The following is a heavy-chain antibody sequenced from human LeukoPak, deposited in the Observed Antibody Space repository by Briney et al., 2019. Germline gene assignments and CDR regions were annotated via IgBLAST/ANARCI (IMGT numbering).Heavy chain of an antibody. CDR1: GFTFSSYS. CDR3: ARDRVGPFDY. Sequence: GGSLRLSCAASGFTFSSYSMNWVRQAPGKGLEWVSSISSSSSYIHYADSVKGRFTISRDNAKNSLYLQMNSLRAEDTAVYYCARDRVGPFDYWGQGTLVTVSS. J-gene: IGHJ4*02. D-gene: IGHD1-26*01. CDR2: ISSSSSYI. V-gene: IGHV3-21*01.